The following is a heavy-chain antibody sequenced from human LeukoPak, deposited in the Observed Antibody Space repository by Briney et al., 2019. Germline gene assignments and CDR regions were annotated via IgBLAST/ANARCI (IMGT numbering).Heavy chain of an antibody. CDR1: GGSISSGGYY. CDR3: ASKAVGATPGDWFDP. J-gene: IGHJ5*02. CDR2: IYYSGST. Sequence: PSRTLSLTCTVSGGSISSGGYYWSWIRQHPGKGLEWIGYIYYSGSTYYNPSLKSRVTISVDTSKNQFSLKLSSVTAADTAVYYCASKAVGATPGDWFDPWGQGTLVTVSS. V-gene: IGHV4-31*03. D-gene: IGHD1-26*01.